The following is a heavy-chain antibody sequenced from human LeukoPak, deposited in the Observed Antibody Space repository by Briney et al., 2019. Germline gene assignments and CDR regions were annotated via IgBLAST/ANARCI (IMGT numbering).Heavy chain of an antibody. CDR2: ISAYNGNT. D-gene: IGHD3-10*01. V-gene: IGHV1-18*01. CDR3: ARASATAYYYGSGILLNWFDP. Sequence: ASVKVSCKASGYTFTIYGISWVRQAPGQGLEWMGWISAYNGNTNYAQKLQGRVTMTTDTSTSTAYMELRSLRSDDTAVYYCARASATAYYYGSGILLNWFDPWGQGTLVT. J-gene: IGHJ5*02. CDR1: GYTFTIYG.